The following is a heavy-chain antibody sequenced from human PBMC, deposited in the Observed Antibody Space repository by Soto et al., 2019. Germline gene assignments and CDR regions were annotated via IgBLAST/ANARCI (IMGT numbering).Heavy chain of an antibody. J-gene: IGHJ6*02. CDR2: IYYSGST. Sequence: QVQLQESGPGLVKPSQTLSLTCTVSGGSISSGGYYWSWIRQHPGKCLEWIGYIYYSGSTYYNPSLKSRVTISVDTSKNQFSLKLSSVTAADTAVYYCARATAMDKPWPKFDCGQGTTVTVSS. CDR1: GGSISSGGYY. CDR3: ARATAMDKPWPKFD. D-gene: IGHD5-18*01. V-gene: IGHV4-31*03.